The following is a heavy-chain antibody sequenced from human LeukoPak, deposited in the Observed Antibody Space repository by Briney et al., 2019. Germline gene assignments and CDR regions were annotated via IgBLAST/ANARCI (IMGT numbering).Heavy chain of an antibody. D-gene: IGHD3-10*01. V-gene: IGHV3-48*03. CDR3: AKGTERYREVSSFDS. CDR1: GFTFSSFE. CDR2: ISSSGSTI. J-gene: IGHJ4*02. Sequence: GGSLRLSCAASGFTFSSFEMNWVRQAPGKGLEWVSYISSSGSTIHYADSVKGRFSISRDNSKNTLYLQMNSLRAEDTAAYYCAKGTERYREVSSFDSWGQGTLVTVSS.